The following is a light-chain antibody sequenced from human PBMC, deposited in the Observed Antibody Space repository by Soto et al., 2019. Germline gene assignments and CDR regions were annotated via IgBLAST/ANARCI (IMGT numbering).Light chain of an antibody. Sequence: QSVPTQPPSVSGAPGQRVIMSCTGSSSNIGAGFDVHWYQQLPGSAPTLLIYGNTNRPTGVPDRFSGSKGGTSASLTITGLQADDEADYYCQSYDISLRGNVFGPGTKVTVL. V-gene: IGLV1-40*01. J-gene: IGLJ1*01. CDR3: QSYDISLRGNV. CDR2: GNT. CDR1: SSNIGAGFD.